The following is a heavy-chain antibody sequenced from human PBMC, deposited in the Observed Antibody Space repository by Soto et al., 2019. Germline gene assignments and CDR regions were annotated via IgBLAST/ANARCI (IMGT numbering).Heavy chain of an antibody. CDR2: IIPIFGTA. Sequence: GASVKVSCKASGGTFSSYAIRWVRQAPGQGLEWMGGIIPIFGTANYAQKFQGRVTITADESTSTAYMELSSLRSEDTAVYYCARSTGYCTDGVCRRSVNNWLVLWGQGTLVTVSS. CDR1: GGTFSSYA. D-gene: IGHD2-8*01. J-gene: IGHJ5*02. V-gene: IGHV1-69*13. CDR3: ARSTGYCTDGVCRRSVNNWLVL.